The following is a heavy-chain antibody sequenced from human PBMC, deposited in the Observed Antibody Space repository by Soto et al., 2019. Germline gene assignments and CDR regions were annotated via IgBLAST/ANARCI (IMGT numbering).Heavy chain of an antibody. CDR2: IDYSGTN. CDR3: ARLRSGSYYTPGD. V-gene: IGHV4-30-4*01. CDR1: GGSISSGDYY. D-gene: IGHD3-10*01. Sequence: QVQLQESGPGLVKPSQTLSLTCTVPGGSISSGDYYWGWIRQPPGQGLEWIGCIDYSGTNYYNQSLKSRITISLDTSKCQCDLKLNSLTAADTAVYFCARLRSGSYYTPGDWGQGTLVTVSS. J-gene: IGHJ4*02.